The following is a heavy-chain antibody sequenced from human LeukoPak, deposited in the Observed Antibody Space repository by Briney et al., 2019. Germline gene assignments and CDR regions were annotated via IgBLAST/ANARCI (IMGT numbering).Heavy chain of an antibody. Sequence: ASVKVSCKASGYTFTGYYMHWVRQAPGQGLEWMGWINPNSGGTNYAQKFQGRGTMTRDTSISTAYMELSRLRSDDTAVYYCARDLSRYFDWLPTPGFDYWGQGTLVTVSS. J-gene: IGHJ4*02. CDR2: INPNSGGT. V-gene: IGHV1-2*02. CDR1: GYTFTGYY. D-gene: IGHD3-9*01. CDR3: ARDLSRYFDWLPTPGFDY.